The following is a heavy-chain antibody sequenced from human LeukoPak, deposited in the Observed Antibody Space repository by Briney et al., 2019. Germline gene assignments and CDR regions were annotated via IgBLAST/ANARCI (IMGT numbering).Heavy chain of an antibody. CDR1: GGSISSYY. CDR2: IYYSGST. J-gene: IGHJ4*02. V-gene: IGHV4-59*01. D-gene: IGHD3-10*01. Sequence: SSETLSLTCTVSGGSISSYYWSWIRQPPGKGLEWIGYIYYSGSTNYNPPLKSRVTISLDTSKNQFSLKLSSVTAADTAVYYCARVDPGYYYSYWGQGTLVTVSS. CDR3: ARVDPGYYYSY.